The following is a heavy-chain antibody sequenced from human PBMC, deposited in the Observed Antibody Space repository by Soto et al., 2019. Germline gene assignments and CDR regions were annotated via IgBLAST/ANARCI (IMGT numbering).Heavy chain of an antibody. V-gene: IGHV3-48*01. D-gene: IGHD2-2*01. J-gene: IGHJ4*02. CDR2: ISSSSSTI. Sequence: GGSLRLSCAASGFTFSSYSMNWVRQAPGKGLEWVSYISSSSSTIYYADSVKGRFTISRDNAKNSLYLQMNSLRAEDTAVYYCARDFRGYCSSTSCRSWGQGTLVTVSS. CDR1: GFTFSSYS. CDR3: ARDFRGYCSSTSCRS.